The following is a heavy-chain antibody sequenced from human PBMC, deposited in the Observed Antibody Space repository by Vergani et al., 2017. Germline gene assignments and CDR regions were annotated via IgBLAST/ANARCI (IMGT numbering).Heavy chain of an antibody. CDR1: GFTFGYYA. CDR2: IRSKAYGQAT. V-gene: IGHV3-49*03. CDR3: VRDQVTILRGSDALDI. Sequence: EVQLVESGGVVVQPGGSLRLSCAASGFTFGYYAMDWFRQAPGQGLEWVGGIRSKAYGQATIYAASVKGRFTISRDDSKSIAYLQMNNLQTEDTAMYYCVRDQVTILRGSDALDIWGQGTMVTVSS. D-gene: IGHD3-10*01. J-gene: IGHJ3*02.